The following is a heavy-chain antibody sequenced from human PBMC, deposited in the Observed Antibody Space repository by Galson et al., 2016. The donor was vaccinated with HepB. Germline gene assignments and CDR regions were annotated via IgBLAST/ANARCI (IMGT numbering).Heavy chain of an antibody. CDR1: KFTISTYA. D-gene: IGHD2-21*02. V-gene: IGHV3-30*04. CDR2: ISNDGSGK. Sequence: SLRLSCAASKFTISTYAMHWFRQAPGKGLEWVTVISNDGSGKYSTESVKGRFTISRDNSKNMLYIQMNSVRGDDTALYYCVKAGDSDAFDLWGPGTMVTVSS. J-gene: IGHJ3*01. CDR3: VKAGDSDAFDL.